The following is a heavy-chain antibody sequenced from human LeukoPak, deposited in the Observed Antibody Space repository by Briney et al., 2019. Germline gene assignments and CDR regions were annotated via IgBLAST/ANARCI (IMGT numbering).Heavy chain of an antibody. CDR3: ARGPYSYDSSGAFDI. Sequence: PSETPSLTCTVSGDSISSGDYYWSWIRRPAGKGLEWIGRISSSGSTNYNPSLKSRVTISVDTSKNPFSLKLSSVTAADTAVYFCARGPYSYDSSGAFDIWGQGTMVTVSS. CDR1: GDSISSGDYY. CDR2: ISSSGST. D-gene: IGHD3-22*01. V-gene: IGHV4-61*02. J-gene: IGHJ3*02.